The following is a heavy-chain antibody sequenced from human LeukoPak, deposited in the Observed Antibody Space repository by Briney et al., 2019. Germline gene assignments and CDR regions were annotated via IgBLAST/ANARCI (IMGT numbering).Heavy chain of an antibody. CDR1: GSIFTNYW. CDR3: GRPSFSGSYHCGMDV. V-gene: IGHV5-51*01. J-gene: IGHJ6*02. D-gene: IGHD3-10*01. Sequence: GAPPQISCNGSGSIFTNYWIAWGRPLPGKVQEWMGINYRGHSDTQYSPSFQGQVTISADNSNSTAYLQWSSLKASDTATYFCGRPSFSGSYHCGMDVWGRGTAVSVS. CDR2: NYRGHSDT.